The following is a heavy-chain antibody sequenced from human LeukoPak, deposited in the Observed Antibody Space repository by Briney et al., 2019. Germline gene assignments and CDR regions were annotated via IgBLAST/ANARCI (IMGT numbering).Heavy chain of an antibody. CDR2: ISPYNGNT. Sequence: ASVKVSCKASGYTFTSYGISWVRQAPGQGLEWMGWISPYNGNTNYAQKLQGRVTMTTDTSTSTAYMELRSMRSDDTAVYYCAREEDWFRNPYYYYGMDVWGQGTTVTVSS. CDR1: GYTFTSYG. CDR3: AREEDWFRNPYYYYGMDV. D-gene: IGHD3-9*01. V-gene: IGHV1-18*01. J-gene: IGHJ6*02.